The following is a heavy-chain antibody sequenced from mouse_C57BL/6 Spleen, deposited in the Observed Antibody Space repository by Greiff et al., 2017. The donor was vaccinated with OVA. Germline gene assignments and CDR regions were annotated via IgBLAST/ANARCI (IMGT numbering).Heavy chain of an antibody. J-gene: IGHJ3*01. CDR2: IYPRSGNT. CDR1: GYTFTSYG. CDR3: AREGEYDAAWFAY. D-gene: IGHD2-14*01. Sequence: QVQLKQSGAELARPGASVKLSCKASGYTFTSYGISWVKQRTGQGLEWIGEIYPRSGNTYYNEKFKGKATLTADKSSSTAYMELRSLTSEDSAVYFCAREGEYDAAWFAYWGQGTLVTVSA. V-gene: IGHV1-81*01.